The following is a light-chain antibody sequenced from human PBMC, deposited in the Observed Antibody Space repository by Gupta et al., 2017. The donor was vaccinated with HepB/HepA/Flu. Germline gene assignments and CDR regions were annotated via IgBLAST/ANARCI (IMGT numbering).Light chain of an antibody. CDR2: GAS. V-gene: IGKV1-9*01. CDR3: QQLNSFPFT. Sequence: DIQLTHSPSFLSASIGDRVTITCRASQGISTYLAWYQQKPGKAPKVLIYGASTLQSGVPSRLSGSGSGTEFTLTISSLQPEDFATYYCQQLNSFPFTFGGGTKVEIK. J-gene: IGKJ4*01. CDR1: QGISTY.